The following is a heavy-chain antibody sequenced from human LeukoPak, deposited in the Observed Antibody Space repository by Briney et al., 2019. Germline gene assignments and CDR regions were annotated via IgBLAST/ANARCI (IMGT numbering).Heavy chain of an antibody. CDR2: INHSGST. Sequence: PSETLSLTCTVSGGSISSYYWNWIRQPPGKGLEWIGEINHSGSTNYNPSLKSRVTISVDTSKNQFSLKQSSVTAADTAVYYCARGYYDFWSGYYARCYFDYWGQGTLVTVSS. CDR1: GGSISSYY. CDR3: ARGYYDFWSGYYARCYFDY. D-gene: IGHD3-3*01. J-gene: IGHJ4*02. V-gene: IGHV4-34*01.